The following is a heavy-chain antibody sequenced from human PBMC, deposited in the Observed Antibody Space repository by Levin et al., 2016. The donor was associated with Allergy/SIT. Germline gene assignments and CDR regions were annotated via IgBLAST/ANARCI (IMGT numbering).Heavy chain of an antibody. D-gene: IGHD5-18*01. CDR3: ARDLGYSYGSIHYYGMDV. V-gene: IGHV3-23*01. J-gene: IGHJ6*02. CDR1: GFTFSSYA. Sequence: GGSLRLSCAASGFTFSSYAMSWVRQAPGKGLEWVSAISGSGGSTYYADSVKGRFTISRDNSKNTLYLQMNSLRAEDTAVYYCARDLGYSYGSIHYYGMDVWGQGTTVTVSS. CDR2: ISGSGGST.